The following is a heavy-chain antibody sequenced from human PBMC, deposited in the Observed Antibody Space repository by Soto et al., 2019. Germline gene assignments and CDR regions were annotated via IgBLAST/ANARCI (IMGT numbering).Heavy chain of an antibody. V-gene: IGHV4-34*01. CDR3: ARGMTYYYDSSGYYLN. Sequence: SETLSLTCAVYGGSFSGYYWSWIRQPPGKGLEWIGEINHSGSTNYNPSLKSRVTISVDTSKNQFSLKLSSVTAADTAVYYCARGMTYYYDSSGYYLNWGQGTLVTVSS. J-gene: IGHJ4*02. CDR2: INHSGST. D-gene: IGHD3-22*01. CDR1: GGSFSGYY.